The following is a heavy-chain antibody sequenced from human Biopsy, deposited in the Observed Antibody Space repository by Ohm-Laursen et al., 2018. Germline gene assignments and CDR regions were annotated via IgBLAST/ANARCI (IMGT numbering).Heavy chain of an antibody. J-gene: IGHJ4*02. CDR3: ARFPDFWSGYYVDS. D-gene: IGHD3-3*01. Sequence: GSLRLSCSASGFIFSDYYMSWIRQAPGKGLEWVSNINSVGTIYCADSVKGRFTVSRDNANNSLFLQMNSLRAEDTAVYYCARFPDFWSGYYVDSWGQGTLVTVSS. CDR2: INSVGTI. CDR1: GFIFSDYY. V-gene: IGHV3-11*01.